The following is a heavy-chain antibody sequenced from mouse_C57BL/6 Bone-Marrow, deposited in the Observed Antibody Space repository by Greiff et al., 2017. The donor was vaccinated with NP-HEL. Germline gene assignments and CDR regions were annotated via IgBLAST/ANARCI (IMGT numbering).Heavy chain of an antibody. CDR2: IYPGDGDT. CDR3: ARGAY. Sequence: VQLQQSGAELVKPGASVKISCKASGYEFSNYWMNWVKQRPGKGLEWIGQIYPGDGDTNYNGKFKDKATLTADQSSSSAYMQLSRLTSEDSAVYFCARGAYWGQGTLVTVSA. J-gene: IGHJ3*01. CDR1: GYEFSNYW. V-gene: IGHV1-80*01.